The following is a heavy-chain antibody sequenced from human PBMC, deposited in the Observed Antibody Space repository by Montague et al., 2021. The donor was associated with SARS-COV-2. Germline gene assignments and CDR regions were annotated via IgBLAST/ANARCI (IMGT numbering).Heavy chain of an antibody. Sequence: CAISGDSVAVVDAGCSSIRQSPALQFQWLVMTCFRFNNNHVYASSVKTRIAINPDTSRNQFSLHLTSVTPEDSAVYYCARENLAGEGTDAFDIWGQGTLVTVS. CDR2: TCFRFNNNH. CDR1: GDSVAVVDAG. CDR3: ARENLAGEGTDAFDI. J-gene: IGHJ3*02. D-gene: IGHD3-3*02. V-gene: IGHV6-1*01.